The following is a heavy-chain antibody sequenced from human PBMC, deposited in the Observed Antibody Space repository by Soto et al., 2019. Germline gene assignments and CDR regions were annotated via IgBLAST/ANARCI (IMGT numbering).Heavy chain of an antibody. V-gene: IGHV1-2*04. CDR1: GYTFTGYY. J-gene: IGHJ3*02. CDR3: GRDFRTGVVTPDAFDI. CDR2: INPNSGGT. Sequence: ASVKVSCKASGYTFTGYYMHWVRQAPGQGLEWMGWINPNSGGTNYAQKFQGWVTMTRDTSISTAYMELSRLRSDDTAVYYCGRDFRTGVVTPDAFDIWGQGKMVTVSS. D-gene: IGHD2-21*02.